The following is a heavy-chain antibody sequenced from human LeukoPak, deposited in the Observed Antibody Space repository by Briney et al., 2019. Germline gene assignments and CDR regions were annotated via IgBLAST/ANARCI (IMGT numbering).Heavy chain of an antibody. CDR1: GFTFSTYA. D-gene: IGHD6-19*01. J-gene: IGHJ4*02. Sequence: PGGSLRLSCAASGFTFSTYAMSWVRQAPGKGLEWVSTITGSRDSTYYADSVKGRFTISGDNSKNTLYLQINSLRAEDTAIYYCAKDRRDYGSGWPYHYWGQGTLVTVSS. V-gene: IGHV3-23*01. CDR3: AKDRRDYGSGWPYHY. CDR2: ITGSRDST.